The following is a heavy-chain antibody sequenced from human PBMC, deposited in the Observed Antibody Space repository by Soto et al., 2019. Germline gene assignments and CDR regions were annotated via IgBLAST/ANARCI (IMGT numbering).Heavy chain of an antibody. D-gene: IGHD5-12*01. J-gene: IGHJ4*02. CDR1: GFSFSSHG. Sequence: GGSLRLSCAASGFSFSSHGMHWVRQAPGKGLEWVAVISYDGSSKYYADSVKGRFTISRDNSKNTLFLQMNSLRAEDTAVYYCAKDGGYASGSLGDYWGQGTLVTVSS. CDR2: ISYDGSSK. V-gene: IGHV3-30*18. CDR3: AKDGGYASGSLGDY.